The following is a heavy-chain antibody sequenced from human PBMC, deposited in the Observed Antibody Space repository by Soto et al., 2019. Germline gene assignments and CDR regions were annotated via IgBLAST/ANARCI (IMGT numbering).Heavy chain of an antibody. V-gene: IGHV3-48*02. Sequence: EVQLVESGGTLVQPGGSLRLSCAASGFTFSSYTMNWVRQAPGKGLEWISYISSSSRTINYGDSVRGRFTVSRDNAKDTLFLQMTSLTHEDTGLYFCARDRSFFRTDSRLGGPFIPVDFDHIGEGTLVTVAS. D-gene: IGHD3-3*02. CDR2: ISSSSRTI. J-gene: IGHJ4*02. CDR1: GFTFSSYT. CDR3: ARDRSFFRTDSRLGGPFIPVDFDH.